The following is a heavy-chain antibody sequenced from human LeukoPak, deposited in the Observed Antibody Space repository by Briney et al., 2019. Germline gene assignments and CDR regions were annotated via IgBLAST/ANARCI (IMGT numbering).Heavy chain of an antibody. D-gene: IGHD6-13*01. V-gene: IGHV4-30-4*01. CDR3: ARDQEYSSSHISDAFDI. J-gene: IGHJ3*02. Sequence: SQTLSLTCTVSGGSISSGDYYWSWIRQPPGKGLEWIGYIYCSGSTYYNPSLKSRVTISVDTSKNQFSLKLSSVTAADTAVYYCARDQEYSSSHISDAFDIWGQGTMVTVSS. CDR2: IYCSGST. CDR1: GGSISSGDYY.